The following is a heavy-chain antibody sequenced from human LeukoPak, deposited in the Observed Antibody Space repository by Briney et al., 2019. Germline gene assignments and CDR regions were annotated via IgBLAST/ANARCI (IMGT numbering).Heavy chain of an antibody. J-gene: IGHJ4*02. CDR3: ARDAITTIFGVVISPAGI. CDR2: ISSSSSYI. Sequence: GGSLRLSCAASGFTFSSYSMNWVRQAPGKGLEWVSSISSSSSYIYYADSVKGRFTISRDNAKNSLYLQMNSLRAEDTAVYYCARDAITTIFGVVISPAGIWGQGTLVTVSP. D-gene: IGHD3-3*01. V-gene: IGHV3-21*01. CDR1: GFTFSSYS.